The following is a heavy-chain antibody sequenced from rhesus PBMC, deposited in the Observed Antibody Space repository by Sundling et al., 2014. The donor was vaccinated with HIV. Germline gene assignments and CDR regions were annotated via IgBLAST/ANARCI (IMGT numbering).Heavy chain of an antibody. CDR1: GGSFSGYY. J-gene: IGHJ4*01. CDR3: ARDVNTLTSY. V-gene: IGHV4-99*02. D-gene: IGHD4-23*01. Sequence: QVQLQESGPGLVKPSETLSLTCAVSGGSFSGYYWGWIRQPPGKGLEYIGYISGSSGSTNYNPSLKSRVTISKDTSKNQFSLNLISVTAADTAVYYCARDVNTLTSYWGQGVLVAVSS. CDR2: ISGSSGST.